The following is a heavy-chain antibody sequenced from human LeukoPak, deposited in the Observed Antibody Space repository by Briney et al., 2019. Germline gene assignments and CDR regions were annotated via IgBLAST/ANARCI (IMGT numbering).Heavy chain of an antibody. V-gene: IGHV3-48*03. CDR1: GFLFSRYE. CDR3: ARSYDIGADY. D-gene: IGHD3-9*01. J-gene: IGHJ4*02. Sequence: GGSQTLLCAASGFLFSRYEMKWVRQARGKGVEWVSYISNSRSTMYYADSVKGRFTISRDNARSSVYLQMNSLGAEDTAIYYCARSYDIGADYWGQGTLVTVS. CDR2: ISNSRSTM.